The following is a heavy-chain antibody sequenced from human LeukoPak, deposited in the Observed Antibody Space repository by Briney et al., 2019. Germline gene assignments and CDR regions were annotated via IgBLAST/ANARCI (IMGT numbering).Heavy chain of an antibody. Sequence: GGSLRLSCAASGFAFSSYSMNWVRQAPGKGLEWVSSISSSSSYIYYADSVKGRFTISRDNAKNSLYLQMNSLRAEDTAVYYCARDGSGSEPNAFDIWGKGTTVTVSS. V-gene: IGHV3-21*01. D-gene: IGHD3-10*01. CDR2: ISSSSSYI. J-gene: IGHJ3*02. CDR1: GFAFSSYS. CDR3: ARDGSGSEPNAFDI.